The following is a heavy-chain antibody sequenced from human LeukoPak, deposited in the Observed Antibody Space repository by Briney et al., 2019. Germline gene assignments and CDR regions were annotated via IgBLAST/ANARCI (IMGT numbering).Heavy chain of an antibody. D-gene: IGHD3-16*01. CDR3: LGGVAADY. V-gene: IGHV3-7*01. J-gene: IGHJ4*02. CDR2: INQDASDK. Sequence: GGSLRLSCAGSRFSVSHYWMTWVRQAPGKGVEWVANINQDASDKHYADSVKGRFTISRDNAKNSLYLQMNSLRVEDTAVYYCLGGVAADYWGRGTLVTVSS. CDR1: RFSVSHYW.